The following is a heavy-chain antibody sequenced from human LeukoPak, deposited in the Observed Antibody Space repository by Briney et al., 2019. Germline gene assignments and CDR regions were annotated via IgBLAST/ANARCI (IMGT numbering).Heavy chain of an antibody. Sequence: KPSETLSLTCTVSGDSISSYYWSWIRQSPGKGLEWIGYIYYSGSTNYNPSLKSRVTISVDTSKNQFSLKLSSVTAADTAVYYCARRRVRYFDWLSRIPDYWGQGTLVTVSS. CDR3: ARRRVRYFDWLSRIPDY. CDR1: GDSISSYY. J-gene: IGHJ4*02. CDR2: IYYSGST. V-gene: IGHV4-59*12. D-gene: IGHD3-9*01.